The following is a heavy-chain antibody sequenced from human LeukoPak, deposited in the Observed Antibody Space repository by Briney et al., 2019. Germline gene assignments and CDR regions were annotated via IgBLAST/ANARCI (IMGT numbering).Heavy chain of an antibody. J-gene: IGHJ4*02. CDR1: GFTFSSYA. Sequence: GGSLRLSCAASGFTFSSYAMHWVRQAPGKGLEWVAVISYDGSNKYYADSVKGRFTISRDNSKNTLYLQMNSLRAEDTAVYYCARGGYSSSWENDYRGQGTLVTVSS. D-gene: IGHD6-13*01. CDR3: ARGGYSSSWENDY. CDR2: ISYDGSNK. V-gene: IGHV3-30-3*01.